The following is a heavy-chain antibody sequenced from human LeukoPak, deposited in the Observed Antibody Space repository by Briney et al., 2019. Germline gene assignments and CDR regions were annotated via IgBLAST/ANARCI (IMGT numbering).Heavy chain of an antibody. CDR2: ISSSGNLI. J-gene: IGHJ3*02. Sequence: GGSLRLSCAASGFTFSSYEMNWVRQAPGKGLEWVSYISSSGNLIFYADSVRGRFTISRDNARNSLYLQMNSLRAEDTAVYYCAREDEDAFDIWGQGTMVTVSS. CDR3: AREDEDAFDI. CDR1: GFTFSSYE. V-gene: IGHV3-48*03.